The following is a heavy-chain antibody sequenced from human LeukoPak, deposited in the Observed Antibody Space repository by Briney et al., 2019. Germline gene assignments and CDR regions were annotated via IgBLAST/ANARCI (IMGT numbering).Heavy chain of an antibody. CDR2: ISTYNGNT. V-gene: IGHV1-18*01. CDR1: GYTFNSHG. CDR3: ARGRNYYDSSGYYYEGDAFDI. J-gene: IGHJ3*02. D-gene: IGHD3-22*01. Sequence: GASVKVSCKASGYTFNSHGITWVRQAPGQGLEWMGWISTYNGNTNYAQKLQGRVTMTRDTSTSTVYMELSSLRSEDTAVYYCARGRNYYDSSGYYYEGDAFDIWGQGTMVTVSS.